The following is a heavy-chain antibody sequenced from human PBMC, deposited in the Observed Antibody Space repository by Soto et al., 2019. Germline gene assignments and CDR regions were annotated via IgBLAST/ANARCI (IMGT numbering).Heavy chain of an antibody. D-gene: IGHD6-6*01. CDR1: GFTFSSYA. V-gene: IGHV3-23*01. Sequence: GGSLRLSCAASGFTFSSYAMSWVRQAPGKGLEWVSAISGSGGSTYYADSVKGRFTISRDNSKNTLYLQMNSLRAEDTAVYYCAKVDSTLEYSSSTQQIYDYWGQGTLVTVSS. J-gene: IGHJ4*02. CDR2: ISGSGGST. CDR3: AKVDSTLEYSSSTQQIYDY.